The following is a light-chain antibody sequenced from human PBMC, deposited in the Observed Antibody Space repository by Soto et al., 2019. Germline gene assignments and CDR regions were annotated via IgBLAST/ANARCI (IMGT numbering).Light chain of an antibody. CDR1: QSVSSLY. CDR2: GAS. V-gene: IGKV3-20*01. Sequence: EIVLTQSPVTLSLSPGERATLSGRVRQSVSSLYLAWYQQTPGQAPRLHTHGASCRATGIPDRFSGSGSGTDFSHTNSRLEPEDFAVYYCQQYGNSPETFGQGTKVDIK. J-gene: IGKJ1*01. CDR3: QQYGNSPET.